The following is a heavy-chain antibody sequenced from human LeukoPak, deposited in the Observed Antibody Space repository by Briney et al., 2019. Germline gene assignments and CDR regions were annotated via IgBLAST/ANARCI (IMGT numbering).Heavy chain of an antibody. D-gene: IGHD1-1*01. CDR2: IGAYNDNT. CDR1: GYTFSDFG. J-gene: IGHJ4*02. CDR3: ARGYSPSIRTTGNDY. V-gene: IGHV1-18*01. Sequence: ASVKVSCKASGYTFSDFGITWVRQAPGQGVEWMGWIGAYNDNTNYPQKFQGRVTMTRDTSINTAYMELHSLRSEDTALYYCARGYSPSIRTTGNDYWGQGTLVTVSS.